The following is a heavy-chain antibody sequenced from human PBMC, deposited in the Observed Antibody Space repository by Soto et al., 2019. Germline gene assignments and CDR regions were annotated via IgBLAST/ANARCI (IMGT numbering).Heavy chain of an antibody. J-gene: IGHJ4*02. CDR3: ARDPRATVTTWALAYFDY. V-gene: IGHV3-7*01. CDR2: IKQDGSEK. Sequence: HCRGAAGVKCVGHCGSWVSKATGKGLEWVANIKQDGSEKYYVDSVKGRFTISRDNAKNSLYLQMNSLRAEDTAVYYCARDPRATVTTWALAYFDYWGQGTLVTVSS. D-gene: IGHD4-17*01. CDR1: GVKCVGHC.